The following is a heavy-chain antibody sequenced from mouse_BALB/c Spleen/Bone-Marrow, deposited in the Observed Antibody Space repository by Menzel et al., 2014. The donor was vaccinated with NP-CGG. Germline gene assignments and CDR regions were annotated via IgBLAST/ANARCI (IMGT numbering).Heavy chain of an antibody. Sequence: DVKLQESGAELVKPGASVKLSCTASGFNIKDTYMHWVKQRPEQGLEWIGRIDPANGNTKYDPKFQGKATITADTSSNTAYLQLSSLTSEDTAVYYCARYRLGTYFDYWGQGTTPTVSS. CDR2: IDPANGNT. J-gene: IGHJ2*01. D-gene: IGHD2-14*01. CDR3: ARYRLGTYFDY. V-gene: IGHV14-3*02. CDR1: GFNIKDTY.